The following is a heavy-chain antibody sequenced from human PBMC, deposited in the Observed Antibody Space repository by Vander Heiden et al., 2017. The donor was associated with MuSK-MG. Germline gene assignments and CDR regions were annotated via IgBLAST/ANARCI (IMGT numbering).Heavy chain of an antibody. Sequence: CAASGFTFSNYAMHWVRQAPDKGLEWVAIISHDGSTKYYVDSVKGRFTSSRDNSKNTLYLQINSLRPEDTAVYSCGRGLGGYHYFDLWGRGTLVTVSS. V-gene: IGHV3-30-3*01. D-gene: IGHD7-27*01. CDR3: GRGLGGYHYFDL. CDR2: ISHDGSTK. CDR1: GFTFSNYA. J-gene: IGHJ2*01.